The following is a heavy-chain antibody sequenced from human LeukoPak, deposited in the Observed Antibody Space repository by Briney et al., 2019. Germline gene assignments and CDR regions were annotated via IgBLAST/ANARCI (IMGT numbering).Heavy chain of an antibody. D-gene: IGHD4-17*01. V-gene: IGHV1-2*02. Sequence: ASVKVSCKASGYTFTGYYMHWVRQAPGQGLEWMGWINPNSGGTNYAQKFQGRVTMTRDTSISTAYMELSRLRSDDTAVYYCASATVTTGPRAFYDYWGQGTLVTVSS. CDR3: ASATVTTGPRAFYDY. CDR1: GYTFTGYY. J-gene: IGHJ4*02. CDR2: INPNSGGT.